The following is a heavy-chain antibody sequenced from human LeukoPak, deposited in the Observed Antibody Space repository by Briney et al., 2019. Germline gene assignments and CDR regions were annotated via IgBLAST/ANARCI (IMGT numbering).Heavy chain of an antibody. Sequence: GGSLRLSCAASGFTFDDYAMHLVRQVPGKGLDWVSLISWDGTTTYYADSVQGRFTISRDNSKNSLYLQMNSLRPEDTALYYCAKIRVKYDLLTSIDYWGQGTLVTVSS. CDR3: AKIRVKYDLLTSIDY. D-gene: IGHD3-9*01. V-gene: IGHV3-43D*03. CDR2: ISWDGTTT. CDR1: GFTFDDYA. J-gene: IGHJ4*02.